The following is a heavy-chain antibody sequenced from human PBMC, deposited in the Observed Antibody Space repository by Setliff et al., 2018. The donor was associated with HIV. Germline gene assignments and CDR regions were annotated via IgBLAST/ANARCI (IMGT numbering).Heavy chain of an antibody. V-gene: IGHV3-7*03. CDR1: GFTFSDYW. J-gene: IGHJ3*01. D-gene: IGHD1-1*01. CDR2: IKQDGSEK. CDR3: ARVWRRDGNNRMAFDV. Sequence: GESLTISCAASGFTFSDYWMSWVRQAPGKGLEWVANIKQDGSEKNSVDSYVDSVKGRLSISRDNAKNSLFLQLSSLRAEDTAVYYCARVWRRDGNNRMAFDVWGQGTMVTVSS.